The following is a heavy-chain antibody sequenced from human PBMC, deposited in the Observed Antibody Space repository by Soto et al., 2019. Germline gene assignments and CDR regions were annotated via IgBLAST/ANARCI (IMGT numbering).Heavy chain of an antibody. CDR1: GGSLSDYY. CDR3: ARHNGPLYVGYYYDMDV. D-gene: IGHD3-16*01. J-gene: IGHJ6*02. V-gene: IGHV4-59*08. Sequence: PSETLSLTCTVSGGSLSDYYWSWIRQPPGKGLEWIAYIYYSGYTNYNPSLRSRVTISVDTSNNQFSLKLNSVTAADTAMYYCARHNGPLYVGYYYDMDVWGQGTTVTVSS. CDR2: IYYSGYT.